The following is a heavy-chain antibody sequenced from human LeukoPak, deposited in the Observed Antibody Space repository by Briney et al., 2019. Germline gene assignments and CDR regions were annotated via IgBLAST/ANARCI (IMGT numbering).Heavy chain of an antibody. CDR3: AKIHQNRVVVGAKGAFDI. D-gene: IGHD2-15*01. Sequence: PGGSLRLSCEASGLTFNNYAKHWVRQSSGKGLEWVSGIGSSGGGTYYADSVKGRFTISRDTSKDTVYLQMDSLRAEDTAIYYCAKIHQNRVVVGAKGAFDIWGQGTVVTVSS. J-gene: IGHJ3*02. V-gene: IGHV3-23*01. CDR1: GLTFNNYA. CDR2: IGSSGGGT.